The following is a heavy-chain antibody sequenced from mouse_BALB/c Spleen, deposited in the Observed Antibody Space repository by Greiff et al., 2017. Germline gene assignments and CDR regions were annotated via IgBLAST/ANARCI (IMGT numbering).Heavy chain of an antibody. V-gene: IGHV2-9*02. CDR2: IWAGGST. D-gene: IGHD2-4*01. CDR1: GFSLTSYG. J-gene: IGHJ4*01. Sequence: QVQLQESGPGLVAPSQSLSITCTVSGFSLTSYGVHWVRQPPGKGLEWLGVIWAGGSTNYNSALMSRLSISKDNSKSQVFLKMNSLQTDDTAMYYCARDDPAYDYDWMDYWGQGTSVTVSS. CDR3: ARDDPAYDYDWMDY.